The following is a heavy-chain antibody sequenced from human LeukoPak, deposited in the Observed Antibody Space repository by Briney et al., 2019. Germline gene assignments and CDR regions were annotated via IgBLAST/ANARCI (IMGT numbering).Heavy chain of an antibody. D-gene: IGHD1-26*01. Sequence: GGSLRLSCAASGFTFSSYAMHWVRKAPGKGLEYVSAISSNGGSTYYANSVKGRFTISRDNSKNTLYLQMGSLRAEDMAVYYCASGGSYSPHYFDYWGQGTLVTVSS. CDR3: ASGGSYSPHYFDY. V-gene: IGHV3-64*01. CDR2: ISSNGGST. J-gene: IGHJ4*02. CDR1: GFTFSSYA.